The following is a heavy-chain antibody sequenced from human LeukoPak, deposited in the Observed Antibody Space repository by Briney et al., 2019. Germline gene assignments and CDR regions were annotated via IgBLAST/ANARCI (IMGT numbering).Heavy chain of an antibody. V-gene: IGHV1-2*02. CDR2: INPNSGGT. Sequence: ASVKVSCKASGYTFTGYYMHWVRQAPGQGLEWMGWINPNSGGTNYAQKFQGRVTMTRDTSTSTAYMELSRLRSDDTAVYHCARVNSWVTFDYWGQGTLVTVSS. D-gene: IGHD2/OR15-2a*01. J-gene: IGHJ4*02. CDR1: GYTFTGYY. CDR3: ARVNSWVTFDY.